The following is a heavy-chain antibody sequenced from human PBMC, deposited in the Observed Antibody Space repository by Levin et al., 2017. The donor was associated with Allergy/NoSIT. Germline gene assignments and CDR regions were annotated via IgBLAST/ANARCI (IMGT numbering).Heavy chain of an antibody. CDR1: GFTFSSYG. Sequence: PGGSLRLSCAASGFTFSSYGMHWVRQAPGKGLEWVAVIWYDGSNKYYADSVKGRFTISRDNSKNTLYLQMNSLRAEDTAVYYCAREGCGGDGYNCCIDYWGQGTLVTVSS. CDR2: IWYDGSNK. J-gene: IGHJ4*02. CDR3: AREGCGGDGYNCCIDY. V-gene: IGHV3-33*01. D-gene: IGHD5-24*01.